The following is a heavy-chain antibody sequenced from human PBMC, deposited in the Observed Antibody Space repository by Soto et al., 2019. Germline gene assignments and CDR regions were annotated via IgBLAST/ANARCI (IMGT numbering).Heavy chain of an antibody. D-gene: IGHD4-4*01. V-gene: IGHV3-23*01. CDR1: GFSPSSDA. CDR2: ISGSGGST. Sequence: WGSLRLSGSASGFSPSSDAMSWFRQGTGPGLGWVSAISGSGGSTYYADSVKGRFTISRDNSKNTLYLQMNSLRAEDTAVYYCAKDWYSNYFDYCGQGTLVTVSS. CDR3: AKDWYSNYFDY. J-gene: IGHJ4*02.